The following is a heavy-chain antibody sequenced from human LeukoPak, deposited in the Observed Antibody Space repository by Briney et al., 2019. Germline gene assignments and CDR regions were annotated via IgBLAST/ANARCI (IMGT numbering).Heavy chain of an antibody. CDR2: INPSGGST. D-gene: IGHD2-15*01. J-gene: IGHJ5*02. CDR1: GYTFTSYY. CDR3: ARTTPLSYSGYNWFDP. Sequence: ASVKVSCKASGYTFTSYYMHWVRQAPGQGLEWMGIINPSGGSTSYAQKFQGRVTMTRDTSTSTVYMELSSLRSEDTAVYYCARTTPLSYSGYNWFDPWGQGTLVTVSS. V-gene: IGHV1-46*01.